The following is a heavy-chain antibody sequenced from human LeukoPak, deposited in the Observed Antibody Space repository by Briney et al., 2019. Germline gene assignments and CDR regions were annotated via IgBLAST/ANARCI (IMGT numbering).Heavy chain of an antibody. Sequence: PSETLSLTCTVSGGSINSDYWSWIRQPPGKGLEWIGYIYYCGTTNYNPSLKSRVTISVDTSKNQFSLKLSSVTAADTAVYYCARGAGIAVAGTVLNWFDPWGQGTLVTVSS. V-gene: IGHV4-59*01. CDR3: ARGAGIAVAGTVLNWFDP. CDR2: IYYCGTT. J-gene: IGHJ5*02. D-gene: IGHD6-19*01. CDR1: GGSINSDY.